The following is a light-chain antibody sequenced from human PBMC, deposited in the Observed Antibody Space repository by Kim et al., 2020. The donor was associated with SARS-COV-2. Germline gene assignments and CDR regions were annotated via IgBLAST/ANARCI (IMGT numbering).Light chain of an antibody. CDR3: QQYDNLPIN. V-gene: IGKV1-33*01. J-gene: IGKJ5*01. CDR1: QDIGNY. Sequence: DIQMTQSPSSLSASVGDRVTITCQASQDIGNYLNWYQQKAGKAPEVVVFEASNLETGVTSRFSGSGSGSHFTFTISSLQAEDIATYYCQQYDNLPINFGQGTRLEIK. CDR2: EAS.